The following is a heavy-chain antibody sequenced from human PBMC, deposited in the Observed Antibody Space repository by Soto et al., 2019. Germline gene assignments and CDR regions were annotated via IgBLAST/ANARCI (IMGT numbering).Heavy chain of an antibody. J-gene: IGHJ3*02. V-gene: IGHV3-66*01. D-gene: IGHD4-17*01. Sequence: EVPLVESGGGLVQPGGSLRLSCAASGFTVSSNYMSWVRQAPGKGLEWVSVIYSGGSTYYADSVKGRFTISRDNSKNTLYLQMNSLRAEDTAVYYCARVTTTVTIDAFDIWGQGTMVTVSS. CDR2: IYSGGST. CDR3: ARVTTTVTIDAFDI. CDR1: GFTVSSNY.